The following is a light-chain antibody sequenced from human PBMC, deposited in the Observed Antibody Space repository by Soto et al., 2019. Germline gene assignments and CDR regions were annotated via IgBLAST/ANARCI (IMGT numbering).Light chain of an antibody. J-gene: IGLJ2*01. CDR1: SSDVGGYNY. CDR2: EVS. V-gene: IGLV2-14*01. Sequence: QSVLTQPASVSGSPGQSITISCTGTSSDVGGYNYVSWYQQHPGKAPKLMIYEVSNRPSGVSNRFSGSKSGNTAALTISGLQAEDEADYYCSSYTSSSTHAVFGGGTKVTVL. CDR3: SSYTSSSTHAV.